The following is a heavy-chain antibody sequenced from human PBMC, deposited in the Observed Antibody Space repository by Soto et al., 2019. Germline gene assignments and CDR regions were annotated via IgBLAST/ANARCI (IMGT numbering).Heavy chain of an antibody. V-gene: IGHV1-2*02. CDR3: GRGEGQLGGVYYYYYYGMDV. J-gene: IGHJ6*02. D-gene: IGHD6-6*01. CDR1: GYTFTGYY. CDR2: INPNSGGT. Sequence: QVQLVQSGAEVKKPGASVKVSCKASGYTFTGYYMHWVRQAPGQGLEWMGWINPNSGGTNYAQKFQGRVTMTRDTSISTAYMELSRLRSDDTAVYYCGRGEGQLGGVYYYYYYGMDVWGQGTTVTVSS.